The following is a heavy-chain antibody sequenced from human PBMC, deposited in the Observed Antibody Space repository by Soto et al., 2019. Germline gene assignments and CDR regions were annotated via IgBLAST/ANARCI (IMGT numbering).Heavy chain of an antibody. D-gene: IGHD3-9*01. Sequence: QVQLVESGGGVVQPGRSLRLYCAASGFTFSSYGMHWVRQAPGKGLEWVAVISYDGSNKYYADSVKGRFTISRDNSKNTLYLQMNSLRAEDTAVYYCAKGGVYDILTGSWGQGTLVTVSS. CDR3: AKGGVYDILTGS. CDR1: GFTFSSYG. V-gene: IGHV3-30*18. CDR2: ISYDGSNK. J-gene: IGHJ4*02.